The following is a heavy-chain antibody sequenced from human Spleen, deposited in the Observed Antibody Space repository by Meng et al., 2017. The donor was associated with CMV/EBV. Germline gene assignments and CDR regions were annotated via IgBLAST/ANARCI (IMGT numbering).Heavy chain of an antibody. Sequence: SGYPLTSYYMHWVRQAPGQGLEWMGMINPSGGSTSYAQKFQGRVTMTRDTSTSTVYMELSSLRSDDTAVHYCARGTPLYGSTEYYFAYWGQGTLVTVSS. D-gene: IGHD3-22*01. CDR2: INPSGGST. CDR3: ARGTPLYGSTEYYFAY. CDR1: GYPLTSYY. V-gene: IGHV1-46*01. J-gene: IGHJ4*02.